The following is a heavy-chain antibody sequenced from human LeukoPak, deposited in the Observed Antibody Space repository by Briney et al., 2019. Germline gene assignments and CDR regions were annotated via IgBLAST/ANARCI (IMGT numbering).Heavy chain of an antibody. CDR1: GGSFSGYY. CDR2: INHSGST. J-gene: IGHJ6*03. CDR3: ARRGKDIVVVPAAIRYGYYYYMDV. Sequence: SETLSLTCAVYGGSFSGYYWSWIRQPPGKGLEWIGEINHSGSTNYNPSLKSRVTISVDTSKNQFSLKLSSVTAADTAVYYCARRGKDIVVVPAAIRYGYYYYMDVWGKGTTVTASS. V-gene: IGHV4-34*01. D-gene: IGHD2-2*01.